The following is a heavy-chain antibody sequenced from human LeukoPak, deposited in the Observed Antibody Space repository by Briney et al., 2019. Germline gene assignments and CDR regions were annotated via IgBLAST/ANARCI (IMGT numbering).Heavy chain of an antibody. CDR3: ARDLVPHYYDSSGYDH. D-gene: IGHD3-22*01. Sequence: ASVKVSCKASGYTFTSYGISWVRLAPGQGLEWMGWISAYNGNTNYAQKLQGRVTMTTDTSTSTAYMELRSLRSDDTAVYYCARDLVPHYYDSSGYDHWGQGTLVTVSS. CDR1: GYTFTSYG. V-gene: IGHV1-18*01. J-gene: IGHJ1*01. CDR2: ISAYNGNT.